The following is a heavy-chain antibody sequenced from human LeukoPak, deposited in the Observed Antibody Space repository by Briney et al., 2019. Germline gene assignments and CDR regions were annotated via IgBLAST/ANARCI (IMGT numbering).Heavy chain of an antibody. CDR3: ATPGLYYYDSSGRYAFDI. V-gene: IGHV1-69*05. D-gene: IGHD3-22*01. Sequence: SVKVSCKASGGTFSSYAISWVRQAPGQGLEWMGRIIPIFGTANYAQKFPGRVTITTDESTSTAYMELSSLRSEDTAVYYCATPGLYYYDSSGRYAFDIWGQGTMVTVSS. CDR2: IIPIFGTA. J-gene: IGHJ3*02. CDR1: GGTFSSYA.